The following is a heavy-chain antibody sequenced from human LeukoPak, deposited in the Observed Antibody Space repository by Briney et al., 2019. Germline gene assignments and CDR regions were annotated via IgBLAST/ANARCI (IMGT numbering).Heavy chain of an antibody. Sequence: PSETLSLTCAVYGGSFSGYYWSWIRQPPGKGLEWIGEINHSGSTNYNPSLKSRVTISVATSKNQFSLKLSSVTAAATAVYYCARVPPYGSGRGYFDYWGQGTLVTVSS. V-gene: IGHV4-34*01. CDR3: ARVPPYGSGRGYFDY. J-gene: IGHJ4*02. D-gene: IGHD3-10*01. CDR2: INHSGST. CDR1: GGSFSGYY.